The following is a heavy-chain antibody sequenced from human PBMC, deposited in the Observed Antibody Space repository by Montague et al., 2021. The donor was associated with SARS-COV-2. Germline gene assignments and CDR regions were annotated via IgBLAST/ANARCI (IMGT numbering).Heavy chain of an antibody. CDR3: ARSGQQLVHPLATLYYYYGMDV. D-gene: IGHD6-13*01. CDR2: INSDGSST. CDR1: GFTFSSYW. Sequence: SLRLSCAASGFTFSSYWMHWVRQAPGKGLVWVSRINSDGSSTNYADSVKGRFTISRDNAKNTLYLQMNSLRAEDTAVYYCARSGQQLVHPLATLYYYYGMDVWGQGTTVTVSS. J-gene: IGHJ6*02. V-gene: IGHV3-74*01.